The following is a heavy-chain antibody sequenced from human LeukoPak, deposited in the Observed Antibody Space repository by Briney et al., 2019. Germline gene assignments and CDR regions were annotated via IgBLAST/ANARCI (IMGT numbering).Heavy chain of an antibody. V-gene: IGHV3-30*01. CDR2: IAYDGRDQ. J-gene: IGHJ4*02. CDR3: ARDQDTAAAGCYFAY. CDR1: GFIFRNYA. D-gene: IGHD6-13*01. Sequence: PGWSLRLSCAASGFIFRNYAMHWVRQAPEKGLQWVAVIAYDGRDQYFADSVKGRFTISRDNSENTLSLQMNRLRAEDTAVYYCARDQDTAAAGCYFAYGGPGTLVTASS.